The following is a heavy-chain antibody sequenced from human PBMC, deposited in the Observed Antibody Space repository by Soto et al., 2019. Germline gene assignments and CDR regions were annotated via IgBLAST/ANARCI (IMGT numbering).Heavy chain of an antibody. CDR2: INPNSGGT. CDR1: GYTFTGYY. CDR3: ARAASSSSYYYYYYGMDV. V-gene: IGHV1-2*04. Sequence: QVQLVQSGAEVKKPGASVKVSCKASGYTFTGYYMHWVRQVPGQGLEWMGWINPNSGGTNYAQKFQGWVTMTRDTTISTAYMELSRLRSDDTAVYYCARAASSSSYYYYYYGMDVWGQGTTVTVSS. J-gene: IGHJ6*02. D-gene: IGHD6-13*01.